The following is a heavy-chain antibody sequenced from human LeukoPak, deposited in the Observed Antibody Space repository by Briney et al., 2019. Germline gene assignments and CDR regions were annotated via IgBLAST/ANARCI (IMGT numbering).Heavy chain of an antibody. CDR3: AELGITMIGGV. CDR1: GFTFSSYE. J-gene: IGHJ6*04. Sequence: GGSLRLSCAPSGFTFSSYEMNWVRQAPGKGLEWVSYISSSGTIIYYADSVKGRFTISRDNAKNSLYLQMNSLRAEDTAVYYCAELGITMIGGVWGKGTTVTISS. CDR2: ISSSGTII. D-gene: IGHD3-10*02. V-gene: IGHV3-48*03.